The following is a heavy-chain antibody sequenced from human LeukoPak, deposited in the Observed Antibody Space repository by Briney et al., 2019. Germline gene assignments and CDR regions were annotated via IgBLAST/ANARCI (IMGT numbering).Heavy chain of an antibody. J-gene: IGHJ6*02. D-gene: IGHD1-1*01. CDR2: IYSGGST. Sequence: GGSLRLSCAASGFTVSSNYMSWVRQAPGKGLEWVSVIYSGGSTYYADSVKGRFTISRDNSKNTLYLQMNSLRAEDTAVYYCAKDLERSDYYYYGMDVWGQGTTVTVSS. CDR1: GFTVSSNY. CDR3: AKDLERSDYYYYGMDV. V-gene: IGHV3-66*02.